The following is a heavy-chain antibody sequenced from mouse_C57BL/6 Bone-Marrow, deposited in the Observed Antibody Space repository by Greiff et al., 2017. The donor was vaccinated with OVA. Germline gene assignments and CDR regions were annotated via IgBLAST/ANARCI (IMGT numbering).Heavy chain of an antibody. J-gene: IGHJ1*03. V-gene: IGHV1-19*01. CDR1: GYTFTDYY. D-gene: IGHD1-1*01. Sequence: VQLQQSGPVLVKPGASVKMSCKASGYTFTDYYMNWVKQSHGKSLEWIGVINPYNGGTSYNQKFKGKATLTVDKSSSTAYMELNSLTSEDSAVYYCARDLLPHWYFDGWGTGTTVTVSS. CDR2: INPYNGGT. CDR3: ARDLLPHWYFDG.